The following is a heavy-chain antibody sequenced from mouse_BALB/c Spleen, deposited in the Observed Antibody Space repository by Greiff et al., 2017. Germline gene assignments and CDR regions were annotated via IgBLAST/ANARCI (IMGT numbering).Heavy chain of an antibody. D-gene: IGHD2-4*01. CDR2: INPYNDGT. J-gene: IGHJ3*01. Sequence: VHVKQSGPELVKPGASVKMSCKASGYTFTSYVMHWVKQKPGQGLEWIGYINPYNDGTKYNEKFKGKATLTSDKSSSTAYMELSSLTSEDSAVYYCARDGDDYAWFAYWGQGTLVTVSA. CDR1: GYTFTSYV. V-gene: IGHV1-14*01. CDR3: ARDGDDYAWFAY.